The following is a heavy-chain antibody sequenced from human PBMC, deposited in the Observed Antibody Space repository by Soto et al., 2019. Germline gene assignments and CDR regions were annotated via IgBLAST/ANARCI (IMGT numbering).Heavy chain of an antibody. CDR1: GFTFSSYA. J-gene: IGHJ5*02. Sequence: EVRLLESGGGLVQPGGSLRLSCAASGFTFSSYAMSWVRQAPGKGLEWVSFISGSDDSTYYADSVKGRFTISRDNSKNTLYLQINSLSAEDTDIYYCAKDKSMGDGSYTYFAPWVQGTLVTVSS. CDR3: AKDKSMGDGSYTYFAP. D-gene: IGHD1-26*01. V-gene: IGHV3-23*01. CDR2: ISGSDDST.